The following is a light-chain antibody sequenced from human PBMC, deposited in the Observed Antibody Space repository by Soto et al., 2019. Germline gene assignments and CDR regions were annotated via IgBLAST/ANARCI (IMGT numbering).Light chain of an antibody. V-gene: IGKV3-20*01. J-gene: IGKJ4*01. CDR2: GVS. CDR1: QSVRSDY. CDR3: QQYDNSPLT. Sequence: EIVLTQSPGTMDLSPGARGTLSCSASQSVRSDYFAWYQKKHGQAXRVIIFGVSTRATGVPDRFSGTGSGTDFTISLSRLEPEDGELYECQQYDNSPLTFCEGTKVDIK.